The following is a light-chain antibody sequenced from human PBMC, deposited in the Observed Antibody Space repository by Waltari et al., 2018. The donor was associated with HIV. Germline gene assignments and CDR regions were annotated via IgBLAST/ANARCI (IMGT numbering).Light chain of an antibody. CDR2: GAS. J-gene: IGKJ1*01. CDR3: QQYNNWPPAWT. Sequence: EIVMTQSPVTLSASPGERVTLSCRASESVNSDLAWYQQKPGQAPRPLIHGASTRATGIPPRFSGSGSETQFTLTISSLQSEDCAVYYCQQYNNWPPAWTFGRGTRVEI. V-gene: IGKV3-15*01. CDR1: ESVNSD.